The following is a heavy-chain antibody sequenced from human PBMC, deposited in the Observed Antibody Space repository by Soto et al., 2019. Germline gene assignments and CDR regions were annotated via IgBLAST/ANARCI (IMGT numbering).Heavy chain of an antibody. D-gene: IGHD2-2*02. Sequence: EVQLVESGGGLVKPGGSLRLSRVDSGFTFSSYSMNWVRQAPGKGLEWVSSISAYSSPIFYADSVKGRFTISRDNAKNSLYLQMNSLRAGDTAVYYCVRGGRGYTRDDVFDIWGQGTMVTVSS. CDR2: ISAYSSPI. V-gene: IGHV3-21*06. CDR3: VRGGRGYTRDDVFDI. J-gene: IGHJ3*02. CDR1: GFTFSSYS.